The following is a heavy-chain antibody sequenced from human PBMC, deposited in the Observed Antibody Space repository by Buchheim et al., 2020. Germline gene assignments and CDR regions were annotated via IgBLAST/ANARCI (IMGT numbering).Heavy chain of an antibody. D-gene: IGHD3-10*01. CDR1: GFTFSSYG. CDR3: ARLSGLWFGEPLHY. Sequence: QVQLVESGGGVVQPGRSLRLSCAASGFTFSSYGMHWVRQAPGKGLEWVAVISYDGSNKYYADSVKGRFTISRDNSKNTLYLQMNSLRAEDTAVYYCARLSGLWFGEPLHYWGQGTL. CDR2: ISYDGSNK. V-gene: IGHV3-30*19. J-gene: IGHJ4*02.